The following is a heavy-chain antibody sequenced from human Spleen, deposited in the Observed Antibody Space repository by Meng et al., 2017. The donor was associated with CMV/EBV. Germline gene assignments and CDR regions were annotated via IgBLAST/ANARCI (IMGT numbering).Heavy chain of an antibody. D-gene: IGHD6-13*01. CDR2: MSPSSGNT. CDR1: GYTFNTYE. Sequence: ASVKVSCKASGYTFNTYEINWVRQAPGQGLEWMGGMSPSSGNTDYAQKFQGRVTMTRNTSISTAYMELSSLRSEDTAVYYCARDRGQLVFKGYGMDVWGQGTTVTVSS. J-gene: IGHJ6*02. V-gene: IGHV1-8*01. CDR3: ARDRGQLVFKGYGMDV.